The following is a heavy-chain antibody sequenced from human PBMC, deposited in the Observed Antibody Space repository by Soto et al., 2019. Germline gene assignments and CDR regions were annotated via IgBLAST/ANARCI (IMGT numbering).Heavy chain of an antibody. CDR3: ASMGTIWYYYGMDV. CDR1: GGSFSGYY. Sequence: QVQLQQWGAGMLKPSETLSLTCAVYGGSFSGYYWSWIRQPPGKGLEWIGEINHSGSTNYNPSLKSRVTISVDTSKNQFSLKLSSVTAADTAVYYCASMGTIWYYYGMDVWGQGTTVTVSS. V-gene: IGHV4-34*01. D-gene: IGHD5-12*01. CDR2: INHSGST. J-gene: IGHJ6*02.